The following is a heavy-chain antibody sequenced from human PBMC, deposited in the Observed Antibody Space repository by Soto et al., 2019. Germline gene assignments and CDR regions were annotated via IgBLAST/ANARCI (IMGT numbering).Heavy chain of an antibody. V-gene: IGHV3-23*01. CDR3: AKDLNYDILTGSYYYGMDV. J-gene: IGHJ6*02. Sequence: PGGSLRLSCAASGFTFSDYYMSWIRQAPGKGLEWVSYISGSGGSTYYADSVKGRFTISRDNSKNTLYLQMNSLRAEDTAVYYCAKDLNYDILTGSYYYGMDVWGQGTTVTVSS. CDR1: GFTFSDYY. CDR2: ISGSGGST. D-gene: IGHD3-9*01.